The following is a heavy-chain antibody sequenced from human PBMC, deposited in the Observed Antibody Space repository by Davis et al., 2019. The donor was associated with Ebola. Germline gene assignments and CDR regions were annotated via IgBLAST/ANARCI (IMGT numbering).Heavy chain of an antibody. J-gene: IGHJ5*02. Sequence: GESLKISCAASGFTFSSYSMNWVRQAPGKGLEWVSSISSSSSYIYYADSVKGRFTISRDNAKNSLYLQMNSLRAEDTAVYYCARDKQWLVHNWFDPWGQGTLVTVSS. CDR3: ARDKQWLVHNWFDP. CDR1: GFTFSSYS. CDR2: ISSSSSYI. V-gene: IGHV3-21*01. D-gene: IGHD6-19*01.